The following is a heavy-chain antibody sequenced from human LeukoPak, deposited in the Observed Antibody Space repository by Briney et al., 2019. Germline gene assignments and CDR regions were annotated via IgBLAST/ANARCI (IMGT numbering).Heavy chain of an antibody. CDR1: GDSFSSVTDY. CDR2: GDYSGGT. V-gene: IGHV4-39*07. CDR3: AGDNVCSNNNCYYNYYYMDV. J-gene: IGHJ6*03. Sequence: SETLSLTCTVSGDSFSSVTDYWAWIRQPPGKGLEWIASGDYSGGTYYNPSLESRVAISADMSKNQFSLKLTSVTGADTAVYYCAGDNVCSNNNCYYNYYYMDVWGKGTTVTVSS. D-gene: IGHD2-2*01.